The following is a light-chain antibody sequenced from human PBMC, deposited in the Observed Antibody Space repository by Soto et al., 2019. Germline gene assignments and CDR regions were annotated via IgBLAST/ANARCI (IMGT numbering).Light chain of an antibody. J-gene: IGLJ2*01. Sequence: QAVVTQPASVSGSPGQSITISCTGTSRDVGAYNYVSWYQQVPGKAPKLIIYDVNNRPSGVSSRFSGSRSGNTASLTVSGLQAEDEADYYCSSYASGITLVLFGGGTKLTVL. CDR3: SSYASGITLVL. CDR1: SRDVGAYNY. V-gene: IGLV2-14*03. CDR2: DVN.